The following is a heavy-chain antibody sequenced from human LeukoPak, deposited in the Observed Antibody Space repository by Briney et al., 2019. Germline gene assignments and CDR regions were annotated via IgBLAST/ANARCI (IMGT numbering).Heavy chain of an antibody. J-gene: IGHJ4*02. Sequence: GGSLRLSCAASGFTFSSYWMSWVRQAPGKGLEYVSAISSNGGSTYYANSVKGRFTISRDNSKNTLYLQMGSLRAEDMAVYYCARVIAAALRGPLDYWGQGTLVTVSS. CDR1: GFTFSSYW. CDR2: ISSNGGST. V-gene: IGHV3-64*01. D-gene: IGHD6-13*01. CDR3: ARVIAAALRGPLDY.